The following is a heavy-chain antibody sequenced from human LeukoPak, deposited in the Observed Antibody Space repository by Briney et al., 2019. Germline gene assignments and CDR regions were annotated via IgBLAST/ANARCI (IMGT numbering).Heavy chain of an antibody. CDR1: GFTFSSYA. D-gene: IGHD3-3*01. CDR3: AKDREVRFLEWLFPYFDY. V-gene: IGHV3-23*01. CDR2: ISGSGGST. Sequence: GGCLRLSCAASGFTFSSYAMSWVRQAPGKGLEWVSAISGSGGSTYYADSVKGRFTISRDNSKNTLYLQMNSLRAEDTAVYYCAKDREVRFLEWLFPYFDYWGQGTLVTVSS. J-gene: IGHJ4*02.